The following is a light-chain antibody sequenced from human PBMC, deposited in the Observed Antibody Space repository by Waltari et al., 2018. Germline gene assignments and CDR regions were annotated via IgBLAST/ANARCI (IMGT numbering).Light chain of an antibody. Sequence: SYELTQPPSVSVSPGQTARITCSGDALPKKYGFFYSQKSGQAPVLVLYEDNKRPSGIPERVSGSSSGTLFTLTVSGAQVDDEADYYCCSPDSSGNHWVFGGGTKLAVL. CDR1: ALPKKY. J-gene: IGLJ3*02. CDR2: EDN. V-gene: IGLV3-10*01. CDR3: CSPDSSGNHWV.